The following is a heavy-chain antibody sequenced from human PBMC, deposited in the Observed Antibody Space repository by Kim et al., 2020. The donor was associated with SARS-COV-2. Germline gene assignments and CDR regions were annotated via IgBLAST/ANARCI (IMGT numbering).Heavy chain of an antibody. V-gene: IGHV3-7*03. CDR3: ARDGVVGTADFDD. Sequence: GGSLRLSCAASVASGFTFGDYWMNWVRQVPGKGLEWVANIKGDGSETYYVASVKGRFTISRDNAMKSVFLQMSNPRVEDTAVYYCARDGVVGTADFDDWG. J-gene: IGHJ4*01. CDR2: IKGDGSET. D-gene: IGHD2-21*02. CDR1: GFTFGDYW.